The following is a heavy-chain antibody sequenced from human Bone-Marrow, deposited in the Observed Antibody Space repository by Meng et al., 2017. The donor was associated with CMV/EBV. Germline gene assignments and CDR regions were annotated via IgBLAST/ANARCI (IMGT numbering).Heavy chain of an antibody. Sequence: SETLSLTCAVYGGSFSGYYWSWIRQPPGKGLEWIGEINHSGSTNYNPSLKSRVTISVDTSKNQFSLKLSSVTAADTAVYYCARVPRGIRYFDWLLFDYWGQGTLVTVYS. V-gene: IGHV4-34*01. J-gene: IGHJ4*02. CDR3: ARVPRGIRYFDWLLFDY. CDR1: GGSFSGYY. CDR2: INHSGST. D-gene: IGHD3-9*01.